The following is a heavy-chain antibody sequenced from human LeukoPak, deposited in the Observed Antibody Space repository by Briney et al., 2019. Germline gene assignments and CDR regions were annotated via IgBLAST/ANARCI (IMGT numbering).Heavy chain of an antibody. CDR3: ARDVLPIDY. CDR2: ISRSSSYM. J-gene: IGHJ4*02. CDR1: GFTFSTYT. Sequence: TGGSLRLSCAASGFTFSTYTMTWVRQAPGKGLEWVSSISRSSSYMYYADSVKGRFTISRDNAKNSLFLQMNSLRPEDTAVYYCARDVLPIDYWGQGTLVTVSS. V-gene: IGHV3-21*01.